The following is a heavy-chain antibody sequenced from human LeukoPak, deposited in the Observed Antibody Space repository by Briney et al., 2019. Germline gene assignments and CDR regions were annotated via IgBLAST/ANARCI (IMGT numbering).Heavy chain of an antibody. CDR1: GFTFSSYA. J-gene: IGHJ4*02. CDR2: IWYDGSNK. V-gene: IGHV3-33*08. CDR3: ARPPYDYDYVWGSYRH. D-gene: IGHD3-16*02. Sequence: PGGSLRLSCAASGFTFSSYAMSWVRQAPGKGLEWVAVIWYDGSNKYYADSVKGRFTISRDNSKNTLYLQMNSLRAEDTAVYYCARPPYDYDYVWGSYRHWGQGTLVTVSS.